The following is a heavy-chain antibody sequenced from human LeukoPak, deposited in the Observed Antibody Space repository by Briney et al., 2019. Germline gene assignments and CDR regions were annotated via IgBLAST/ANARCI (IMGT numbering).Heavy chain of an antibody. CDR1: GGTFSSYA. V-gene: IGHV1-69*05. Sequence: ASVKVSCKASGGTFSSYAIIWVRQAPGQGLEWMGGIIPIFGTANYAQKFQGRVTITTDESTSTAYMELSSLRSEDTAVYYCATPGGPTTGDDAFDIWGQGTMVTVSS. CDR3: ATPGGPTTGDDAFDI. D-gene: IGHD7-27*01. CDR2: IIPIFGTA. J-gene: IGHJ3*02.